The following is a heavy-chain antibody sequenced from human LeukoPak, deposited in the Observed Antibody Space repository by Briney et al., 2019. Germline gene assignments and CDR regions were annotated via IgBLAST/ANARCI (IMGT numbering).Heavy chain of an antibody. Sequence: ASVKVSCKASGYSFVGYGITWVRQAPGQGLEWMGWIDAYNGNTNYAQNLQDRVTMTTDTSTNTAYMELRSLRSDDTAVYYCARDISKSDAPGYYYYMDVWGEGTTVTVSS. CDR2: IDAYNGNT. V-gene: IGHV1-18*01. J-gene: IGHJ6*03. CDR1: GYSFVGYG. CDR3: ARDISKSDAPGYYYYMDV. D-gene: IGHD4-11*01.